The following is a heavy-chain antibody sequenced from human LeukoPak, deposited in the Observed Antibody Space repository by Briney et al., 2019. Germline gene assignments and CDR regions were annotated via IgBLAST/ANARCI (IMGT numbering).Heavy chain of an antibody. Sequence: ASVKVSCKASGGTFSSYAISWVRQAPGQGLEWMGGIIPIFGTANYAQKFQGRVTITADESTSTAYMELSSLRSEDTAVYYCARDKGGSSWYVYYYGMDVWGQGTTVTVSS. D-gene: IGHD6-13*01. CDR3: ARDKGGSSWYVYYYGMDV. CDR1: GGTFSSYA. V-gene: IGHV1-69*13. J-gene: IGHJ6*02. CDR2: IIPIFGTA.